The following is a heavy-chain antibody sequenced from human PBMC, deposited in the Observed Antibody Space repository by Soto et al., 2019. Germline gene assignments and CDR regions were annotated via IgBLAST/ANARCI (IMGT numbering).Heavy chain of an antibody. CDR1: GGSVSSGSYY. J-gene: IGHJ4*02. Sequence: QVQLQESGPGLVKPSETLSLTCTVSGGSVSSGSYYWSWIRQPPGKGLEWIGYMYNSGNYDYNPPIKSRVTISVDTSKNQFSLKMNSVTAADTAVYYCACGSSASAYIDYWGQGTLVTVSS. V-gene: IGHV4-61*01. CDR2: MYNSGNY. CDR3: ACGSSASAYIDY. D-gene: IGHD6-13*01.